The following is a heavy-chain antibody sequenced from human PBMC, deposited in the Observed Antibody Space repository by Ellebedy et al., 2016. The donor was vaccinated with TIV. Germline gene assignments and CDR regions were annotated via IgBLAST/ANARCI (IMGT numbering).Heavy chain of an antibody. Sequence: MPSETLSLTCTVSGGSISRYYWSWIRQSPGEGLEWIGYIYYSGVTNYNPSLKSRVTISVDTSKNQFSLKLSSVTAADTAMYYCTRRNWDEEGDAFDIWGQGTMVIVSS. J-gene: IGHJ3*02. CDR1: GGSISRYY. CDR2: IYYSGVT. V-gene: IGHV4-59*08. D-gene: IGHD1-1*01. CDR3: TRRNWDEEGDAFDI.